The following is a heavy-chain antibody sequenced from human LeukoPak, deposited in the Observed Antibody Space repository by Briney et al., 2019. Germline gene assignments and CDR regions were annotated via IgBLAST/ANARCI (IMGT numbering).Heavy chain of an antibody. J-gene: IGHJ5*02. V-gene: IGHV1-69*13. Sequence: SVKVSCKASGGTFSSYAISWVRQAPGQGLEWMGGIIPIFGTANYAQKFQGRVTITADESTSTAYMELSSLRSEDTAVYYCARVGDYDFWSGYSGGWFDPWGQGTLVTVSS. CDR3: ARVGDYDFWSGYSGGWFDP. D-gene: IGHD3-3*01. CDR1: GGTFSSYA. CDR2: IIPIFGTA.